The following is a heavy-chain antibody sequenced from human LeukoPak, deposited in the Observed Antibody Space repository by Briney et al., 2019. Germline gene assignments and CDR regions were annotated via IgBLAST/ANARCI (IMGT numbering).Heavy chain of an antibody. D-gene: IGHD1-7*01. CDR3: ARPLTGTTLIFDY. CDR1: GGSISSYY. Sequence: SETLSLTCTVSGGSISSYYWSWIRQPPAKGLEWIGYIYYSGSTSYNPSLKSRVTISVDTSKNQFSLTLSSVTAADTAVYYCARPLTGTTLIFDYWGQGTLVTVSS. V-gene: IGHV4-59*01. CDR2: IYYSGST. J-gene: IGHJ4*02.